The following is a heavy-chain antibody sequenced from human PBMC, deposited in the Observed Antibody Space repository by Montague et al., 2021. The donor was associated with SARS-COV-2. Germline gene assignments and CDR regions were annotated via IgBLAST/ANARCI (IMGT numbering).Heavy chain of an antibody. D-gene: IGHD3-10*01. CDR2: MHFAGKT. CDR1: GDPITNHY. J-gene: IGHJ4*02. Sequence: SETRSLTCSVSGDPITNHYWSWIRQPAGKGLEWIGRMHFAGKTNFSPFFSSRLTMSADTSKNQFSLKLTSVAAADTAIYFCARDRFDFGAGRQGTIDFWGQGTLVTVSS. V-gene: IGHV4-4*07. CDR3: ARDRFDFGAGRQGTIDF.